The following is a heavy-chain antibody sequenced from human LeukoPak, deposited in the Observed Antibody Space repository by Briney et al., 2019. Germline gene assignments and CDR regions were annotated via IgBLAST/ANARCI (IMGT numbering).Heavy chain of an antibody. V-gene: IGHV4-59*01. CDR1: GGSISSYY. J-gene: IGHJ4*02. CDR2: IYSSGST. Sequence: SETLSLTCAVSGGSISSYYWSWIRQPPGKGLEWIGYIYSSGSTDYNPSLKSRVTMSVDTSKNQFSLNLGSVTAADTAVYYCARGSNVGSLFDYWGQGALVTVSS. D-gene: IGHD3-10*01. CDR3: ARGSNVGSLFDY.